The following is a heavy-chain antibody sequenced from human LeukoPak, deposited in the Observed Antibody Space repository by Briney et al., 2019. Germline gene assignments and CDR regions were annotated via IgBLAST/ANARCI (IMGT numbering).Heavy chain of an antibody. CDR1: GGTFSSYA. V-gene: IGHV1-69*05. Sequence: SVKVSWKASGGTFSSYAISWVRQAPGQGLEWMGGIIPIFGTANYAQKFQGRVTITTDESTSTAYMELSSLRSEDTAVYYCARARYGPQKNYYYYYMDVWGKGTTVTVSS. CDR2: IIPIFGTA. J-gene: IGHJ6*03. D-gene: IGHD4-17*01. CDR3: ARARYGPQKNYYYYYMDV.